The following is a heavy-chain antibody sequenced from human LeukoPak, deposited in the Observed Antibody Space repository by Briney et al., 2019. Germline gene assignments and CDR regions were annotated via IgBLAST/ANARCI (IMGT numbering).Heavy chain of an antibody. Sequence: ASVKVSCKAPGYTFTSYGISWVRQAPGQGLEWMGWISAYNGNTNYAQKLQGRVTMTTDTSTSTAYMELRSLRSDDTAVYYCARGWDDYGDYVPPDYWGQGTLVTVSS. V-gene: IGHV1-18*01. D-gene: IGHD4-17*01. CDR3: ARGWDDYGDYVPPDY. CDR1: GYTFTSYG. J-gene: IGHJ4*02. CDR2: ISAYNGNT.